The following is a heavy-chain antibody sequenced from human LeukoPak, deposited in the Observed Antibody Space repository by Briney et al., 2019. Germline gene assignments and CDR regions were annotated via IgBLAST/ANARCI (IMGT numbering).Heavy chain of an antibody. CDR2: IRSTAYGGTT. CDR3: SREIYYGSGSYPFDF. D-gene: IGHD3-10*01. J-gene: IGHJ4*02. CDR1: GFTFGDYA. Sequence: KSGGSLRLSCAGFGFTFGDYAMSWFRQAPGKGLEWVGFIRSTAYGGTTEYAASVKGRFTISRDDSKSIAYLQMNSLKTEDTALYYCSREIYYGSGSYPFDFWGQGTLVTVSS. V-gene: IGHV3-49*05.